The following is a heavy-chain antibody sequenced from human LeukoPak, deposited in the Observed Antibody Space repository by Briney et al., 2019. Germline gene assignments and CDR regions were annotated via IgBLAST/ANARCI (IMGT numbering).Heavy chain of an antibody. V-gene: IGHV3-30*03. Sequence: GGSLRLSCAVSGFTFSIYGMHWVRQAPGKGLEWVAVISYGANNKYYADSVKGRLTISRDNSNNTLYLQMDSLRAEDTAVYYCVLPVMILNGYFHHWGQGTLVTVSS. D-gene: IGHD3-3*01. CDR3: VLPVMILNGYFHH. CDR2: ISYGANNK. CDR1: GFTFSIYG. J-gene: IGHJ1*01.